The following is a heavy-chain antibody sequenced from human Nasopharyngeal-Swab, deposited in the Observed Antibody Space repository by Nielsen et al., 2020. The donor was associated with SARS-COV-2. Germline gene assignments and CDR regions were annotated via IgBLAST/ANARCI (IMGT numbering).Heavy chain of an antibody. J-gene: IGHJ4*02. V-gene: IGHV3-74*01. Sequence: GESLKISCAASGFTFSSDDMSWVRQAPGKGLVWVSRINSDGSSTSYADSVKGRFTISRDNAKNTLYLQMNSLRAEDTAVYYCAKGTGATYRAIDYWGQGTLVTASS. CDR2: INSDGSST. CDR3: AKGTGATYRAIDY. D-gene: IGHD1-26*01. CDR1: GFTFSSDD.